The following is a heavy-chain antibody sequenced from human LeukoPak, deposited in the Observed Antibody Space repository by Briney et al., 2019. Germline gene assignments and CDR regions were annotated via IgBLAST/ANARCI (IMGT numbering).Heavy chain of an antibody. D-gene: IGHD2-8*01. J-gene: IGHJ4*02. V-gene: IGHV3-23*01. CDR3: AKDYCANGVCYTAYFGY. CDR1: GFTFSNYA. CDR2: ISGSGDST. Sequence: TGGSLRLSCAASGFTFSNYAMAWVRQAPGKGLEWVSAISGSGDSTYYADSVKGRFTISRDNSKNTLYLQLNSLRAEDTAVFYCAKDYCANGVCYTAYFGYWGQGTPVTVSS.